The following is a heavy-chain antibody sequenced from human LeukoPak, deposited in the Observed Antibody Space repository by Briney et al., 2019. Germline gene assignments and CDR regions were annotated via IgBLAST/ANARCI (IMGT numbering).Heavy chain of an antibody. CDR2: IYSGGST. J-gene: IGHJ4*02. V-gene: IGHV3-66*01. CDR1: GFTVSSNY. Sequence: PGGSLRLSCAASGFTVSSNYMSWVRQAPGKGLEWVSVIYSGGSTYYADSVKGRLTISRDNSKNTLYLQMNSLRAEDTAVYYCARGRYYYDSSGYCFDYWGQGTLVTVSS. D-gene: IGHD3-22*01. CDR3: ARGRYYYDSSGYCFDY.